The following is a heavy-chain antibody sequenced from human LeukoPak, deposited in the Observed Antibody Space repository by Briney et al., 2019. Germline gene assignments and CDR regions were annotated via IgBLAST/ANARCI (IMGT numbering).Heavy chain of an antibody. V-gene: IGHV4-59*10. D-gene: IGHD3-3*01. CDR3: ARGTSYYDFWSGYPYYFDY. CDR2: IYTSGST. CDR1: GGSFSGYY. J-gene: IGHJ4*02. Sequence: SETLSLTCAVYGGSFSGYYWSWIRQPAGKGLEWIGRIYTSGSTNYNPSLKSRVTMSVDTSKNQFSLKLSSVTAADTAVYYCARGTSYYDFWSGYPYYFDYWGQGTLVTVSS.